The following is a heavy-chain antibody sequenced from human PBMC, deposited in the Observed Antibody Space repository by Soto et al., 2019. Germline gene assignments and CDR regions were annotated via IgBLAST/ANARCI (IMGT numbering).Heavy chain of an antibody. CDR1: GGSISSYY. CDR3: ARGSVRRGWFDP. V-gene: IGHV4-59*01. CDR2: IYYSGST. D-gene: IGHD3-10*01. Sequence: SETLSLTCTVSGGSISSYYWSWIRQPPGKGLEWIGYIYYSGSTNYNPSLKSRVTISVDTSKNQFSLKLSSVTAADTAVYYCARGSVRRGWFDPWGQGTLVTVSS. J-gene: IGHJ5*02.